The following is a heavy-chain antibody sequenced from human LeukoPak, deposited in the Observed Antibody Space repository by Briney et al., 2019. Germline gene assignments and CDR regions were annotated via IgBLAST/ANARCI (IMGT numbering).Heavy chain of an antibody. CDR3: AREGVAGPFDY. Sequence: PSETLSLTCTVSGGSISSGGYYWSWIRQPPGKGLEWIGYIYHSGSTNYNPSLKSRVTISVDTSKNQFSLKLSSVTAADTAVYYCAREGVAGPFDYWGQGALVTVSS. J-gene: IGHJ4*02. D-gene: IGHD6-19*01. V-gene: IGHV4-61*08. CDR1: GGSISSGGYY. CDR2: IYHSGST.